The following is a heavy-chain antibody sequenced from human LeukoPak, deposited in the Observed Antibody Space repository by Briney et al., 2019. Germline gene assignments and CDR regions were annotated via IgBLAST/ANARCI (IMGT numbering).Heavy chain of an antibody. CDR3: ARVEAILDIVVVPAPIY. V-gene: IGHV1-2*04. D-gene: IGHD2-2*03. Sequence: ASVKVSCKASGYTFTGYYMHWVRQAPGQGLEWMGWINPNSGGTNYAQKFQGWVTMTRDTSISTAYMELSRLRSDDTAVYYCARVEAILDIVVVPAPIYWGQGTLVTVSS. CDR2: INPNSGGT. J-gene: IGHJ4*02. CDR1: GYTFTGYY.